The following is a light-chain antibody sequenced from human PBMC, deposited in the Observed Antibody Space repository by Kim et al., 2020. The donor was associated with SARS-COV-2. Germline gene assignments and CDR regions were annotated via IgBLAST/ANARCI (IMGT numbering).Light chain of an antibody. CDR3: QPYSSTPWT. CDR1: QSVNSNY. V-gene: IGKV3-20*01. Sequence: EIVLTQSPGTLSLSPGERATLSCRASQSVNSNYLAWYQQRPGQAPRLLIYAASSRATGIPDRFSGSGSGTDFTLTISRLEPEDFAVYYCQPYSSTPWTFGQGTKVDIK. CDR2: AAS. J-gene: IGKJ1*01.